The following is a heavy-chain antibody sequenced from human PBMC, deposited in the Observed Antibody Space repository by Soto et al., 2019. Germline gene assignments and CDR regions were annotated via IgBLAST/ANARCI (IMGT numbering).Heavy chain of an antibody. CDR1: GGSISSSSYY. J-gene: IGHJ6*02. Sequence: PSETLSLTCTVSGGSISSSSYYWGWIRQPPGKGLEWIGSIYYSGSTYYNPSLKSRVTISVDTSKNQFSLKLSSVTAADTAVYYCARDWGSDILPGYYPLTGHYYYGMDVWGQGTTVTVSS. V-gene: IGHV4-39*07. CDR3: ARDWGSDILPGYYPLTGHYYYGMDV. CDR2: IYYSGST. D-gene: IGHD3-9*01.